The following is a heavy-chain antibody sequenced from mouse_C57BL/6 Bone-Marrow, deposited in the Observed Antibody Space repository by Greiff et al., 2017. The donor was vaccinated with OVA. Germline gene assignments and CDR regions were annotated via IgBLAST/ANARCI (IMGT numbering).Heavy chain of an antibody. J-gene: IGHJ4*01. CDR3: ARGPLYAMDY. Sequence: VQLQQSGAELVKPGASVKLSCKASRYTFTSYWMHWVKQRPGQGLEWIGMIHPNSGSTNYNEKFKSKATLTVDKSSSTAYMQLCSLTSEDSAVYYCARGPLYAMDYWGQGTSVTVSS. V-gene: IGHV1-64*01. CDR2: IHPNSGST. CDR1: RYTFTSYW.